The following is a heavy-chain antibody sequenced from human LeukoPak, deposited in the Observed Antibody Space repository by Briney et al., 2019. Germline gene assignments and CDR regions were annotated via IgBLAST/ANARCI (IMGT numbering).Heavy chain of an antibody. V-gene: IGHV3-23*01. CDR1: GFTFSSSA. D-gene: IGHD3-10*01. CDR3: ARTLRGSAGSDTFDI. CDR2: ISNNGGYT. J-gene: IGHJ3*02. Sequence: GGSLRLSCAASGFTFSSSAMSWVRQAPGKGLEWVSAISNNGGYTYYADSVQGRFTISRDNSKSTLCLQMNSLRAEDTAVYYCARTLRGSAGSDTFDIWGQGTMVTVSS.